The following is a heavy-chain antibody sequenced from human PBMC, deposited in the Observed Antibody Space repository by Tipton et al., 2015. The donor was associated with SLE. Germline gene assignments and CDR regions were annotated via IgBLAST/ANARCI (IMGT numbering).Heavy chain of an antibody. Sequence: TLSLTCTVSGGSVSSGSYSWSWIRQPPGKGLEWIGYIYYSGSTYYNPSLKSRVTISVDTSKNQFSLKLSSVTAADTAVYYCARVDSGYGFWYFDLWGRGTLVTVSS. CDR1: GGSVSSGSYS. CDR2: IYYSGST. V-gene: IGHV4-30-4*01. CDR3: ARVDSGYGFWYFDL. D-gene: IGHD5-12*01. J-gene: IGHJ2*01.